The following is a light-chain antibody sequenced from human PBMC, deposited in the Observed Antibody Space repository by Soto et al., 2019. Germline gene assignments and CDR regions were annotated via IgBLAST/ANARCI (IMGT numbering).Light chain of an antibody. V-gene: IGKV1-39*01. CDR1: QSISSY. Sequence: DIQMTQSPSSLSASVGDRVTITCRASQSISSYLNWYQQKPGKAPKLRIYAASSLQSGVPSRFSGSGSGTDFPLTISRLQPEDFATYYCQQSYSTPLPFGGGTKVELK. CDR2: AAS. J-gene: IGKJ4*01. CDR3: QQSYSTPLP.